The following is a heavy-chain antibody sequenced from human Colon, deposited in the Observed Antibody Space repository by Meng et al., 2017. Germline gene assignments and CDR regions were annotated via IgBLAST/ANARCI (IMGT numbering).Heavy chain of an antibody. CDR3: TTWYGEY. J-gene: IGHJ4*02. CDR2: TYYRSEWQN. CDR1: GDSVSSNRAL. D-gene: IGHD3-10*01. Sequence: QAQLQQSGPGLVKPSQTLSLTCAISGDSVSSNRALWHWVRQSPSRGLEWLGQTYYRSEWQNHYGVSVKSRITINADTSRNHFSLHLNSVTPEDTAVYYCTTWYGEYWGQGTLVTVPS. V-gene: IGHV6-1*01.